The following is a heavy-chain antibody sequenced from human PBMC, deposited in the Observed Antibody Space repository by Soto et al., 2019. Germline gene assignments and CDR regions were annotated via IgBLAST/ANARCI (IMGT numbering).Heavy chain of an antibody. CDR1: GFSLTSPGMC. CDR3: ARSIRGPRRFNGMDV. V-gene: IGHV2-70*13. CDR2: IERDDDDK. D-gene: IGHD1-20*01. Sequence: SGPTLVNPTETLTLTCTFSGFSLTSPGMCVSWIRQSPGKALEWLALIERDDDDKYYSTSLKTRLTISKDTRKNQVVLTMANMEPADTATYYCARSIRGPRRFNGMDVWGQGTSVTVSS. J-gene: IGHJ6*02.